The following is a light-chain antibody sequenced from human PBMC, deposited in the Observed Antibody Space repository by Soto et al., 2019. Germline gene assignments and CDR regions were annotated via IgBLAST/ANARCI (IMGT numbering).Light chain of an antibody. Sequence: DIPMTQSPSSLSASEGDRVTITCRTSQDISNYLAWYQQKPGRVPKLLIYAASTLQSGVPSRFSGGGSGTDFSLTISSLQPEDVATYYCQKYNIAPHTFGGGTKVEIQ. CDR3: QKYNIAPHT. J-gene: IGKJ4*01. CDR1: QDISNY. V-gene: IGKV1-27*01. CDR2: AAS.